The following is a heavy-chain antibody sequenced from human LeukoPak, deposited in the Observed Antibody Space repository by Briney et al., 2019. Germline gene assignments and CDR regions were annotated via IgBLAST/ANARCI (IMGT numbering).Heavy chain of an antibody. CDR1: GFTFRSYD. J-gene: IGHJ4*02. Sequence: GGSLRLSCLGSGFTFRSYDMHWVRQAPGKGPEWVAFIQDEGISKNYGDSVKGRFAISRDNFKNTVYLGMTSLTTEDTALYYCAKARDSANYYFDSWGQGTLVTVSS. D-gene: IGHD1-26*01. CDR2: IQDEGISK. CDR3: AKARDSANYYFDS. V-gene: IGHV3-30*02.